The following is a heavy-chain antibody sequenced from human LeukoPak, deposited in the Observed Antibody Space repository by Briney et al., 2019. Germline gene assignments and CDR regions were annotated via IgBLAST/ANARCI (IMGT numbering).Heavy chain of an antibody. J-gene: IGHJ4*02. CDR2: ISAYNGNT. V-gene: IGHV1-18*01. CDR1: GYTFTSYG. Sequence: ASVKVSCKASGYTFTSYGISWVRQAPGQGLEWMGWISAYNGNTNYAQKLQGRVTMTTDTSTSTAYMELRSLRSDDTAVYYYARDGLYYYDSSGFRDYWGQGTLVTVSS. D-gene: IGHD3-22*01. CDR3: ARDGLYYYDSSGFRDY.